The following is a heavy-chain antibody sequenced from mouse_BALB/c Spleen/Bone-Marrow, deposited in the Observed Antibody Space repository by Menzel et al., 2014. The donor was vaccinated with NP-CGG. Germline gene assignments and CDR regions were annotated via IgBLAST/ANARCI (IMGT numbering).Heavy chain of an antibody. CDR2: INPDSSTI. CDR3: ANLFCYGSVFY. D-gene: IGHD1-1*01. CDR1: GFDFSRYW. J-gene: IGHJ2*01. Sequence: EVQLVESGRGLVQPGGSLKLSCAASGFDFSRYWMSRDRHAPGKGLEWIGEINPDSSTINYTPSLKDKFIISRDNAKNTLYLQMSKVRSEDTALYYCANLFCYGSVFYWGQGTTRTISS. V-gene: IGHV4-1*02.